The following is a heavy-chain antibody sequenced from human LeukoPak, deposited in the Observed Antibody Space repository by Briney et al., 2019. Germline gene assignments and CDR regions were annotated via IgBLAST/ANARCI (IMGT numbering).Heavy chain of an antibody. CDR3: ARPLMYYYGSETYFWFDP. CDR1: GFTFTTYW. Sequence: PGGPLRLSCAASGFTFTTYWMGWVRQSPGKGLEGVTNIKQDGNWQYYVDSVKGRFTISRDNAKISMSLQMNSLRAEDTAVYYCARPLMYYYGSETYFWFDPWGQGTLVTVSS. CDR2: IKQDGNWQ. D-gene: IGHD3-10*01. J-gene: IGHJ5*02. V-gene: IGHV3-7*01.